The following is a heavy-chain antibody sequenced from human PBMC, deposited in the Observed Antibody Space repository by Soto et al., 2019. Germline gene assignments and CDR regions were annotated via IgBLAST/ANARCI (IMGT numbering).Heavy chain of an antibody. J-gene: IGHJ6*02. D-gene: IGHD1-1*01. CDR2: INPNSGGT. Sequence: ASVKVSCKASGYTFTGYYMHWVRQAPGQGLERMGWINPNSGGTNYAQKFQGWVTMTRDTSISTAYMELSRLRSDDTAVYYCARDRRGNEYYYGMDVWGQGTTVTVSS. CDR1: GYTFTGYY. CDR3: ARDRRGNEYYYGMDV. V-gene: IGHV1-2*04.